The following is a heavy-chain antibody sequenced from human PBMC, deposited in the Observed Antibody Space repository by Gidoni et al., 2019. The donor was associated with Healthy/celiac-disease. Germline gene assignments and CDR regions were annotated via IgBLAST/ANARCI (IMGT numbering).Heavy chain of an antibody. V-gene: IGHV4-34*01. D-gene: IGHD5-18*01. J-gene: IGHJ6*02. CDR1: GGSLSGYY. Sequence: QVQLQQWGEGLLKPSETLSLTCAVYGGSLSGYYWSWIRHPPGKGLEWIGEINHSGNTNYNPSLKSRVTLSVDTSKHQFSLQLSSVTAADTAVYYCARTRGYSYGYVRTYYYGMDVWGQGTTVTVSS. CDR3: ARTRGYSYGYVRTYYYGMDV. CDR2: INHSGNT.